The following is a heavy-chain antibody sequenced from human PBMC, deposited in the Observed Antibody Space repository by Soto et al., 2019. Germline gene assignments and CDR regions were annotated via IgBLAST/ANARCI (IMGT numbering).Heavy chain of an antibody. CDR3: AREAVSGRTGFDY. V-gene: IGHV1-69*04. D-gene: IGHD6-19*01. J-gene: IGHJ4*02. Sequence: SVKVSCKASGGTFSSYTISWVRQAPGQGLEWMGRIIPILGIANYAQKFQGRVTITADKSTSTAYMELSSLRSDDTAVYYCAREAVSGRTGFDYWGQGTLVTVSS. CDR1: GGTFSSYT. CDR2: IIPILGIA.